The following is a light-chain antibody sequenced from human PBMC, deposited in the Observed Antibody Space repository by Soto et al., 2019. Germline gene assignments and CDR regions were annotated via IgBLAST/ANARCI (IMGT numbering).Light chain of an antibody. CDR3: CSYAGSSTSYVV. CDR2: EGS. V-gene: IGLV2-23*01. J-gene: IGLJ2*01. CDR1: SSDVGSYNL. Sequence: QSALTQPPSVSGSPGQSVTISCTGTSSDVGSYNLVSWYQQHPGKAPKLMIYEGSKRPSGVSNRFSGSKSGNTASLTISGLQAEDEADYYCCSYAGSSTSYVVFGGGTKLTVL.